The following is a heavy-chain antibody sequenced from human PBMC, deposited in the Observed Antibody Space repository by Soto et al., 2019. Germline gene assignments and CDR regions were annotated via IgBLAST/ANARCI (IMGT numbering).Heavy chain of an antibody. Sequence: QVQLVQSGAEVRKPGSSVKVSCKASGGSFSSFAFSWVRQAPGQGLEWMGGIIPMFGSANYAQEFLGRVTLTADDSTSTAYMEISGLTFEDTAFYDCAVSLYGVVLHDYYRMDVWGPGTSVTVSS. V-gene: IGHV1-69*01. J-gene: IGHJ6*02. D-gene: IGHD3-3*01. CDR1: GGSFSSFA. CDR2: IIPMFGSA. CDR3: AVSLYGVVLHDYYRMDV.